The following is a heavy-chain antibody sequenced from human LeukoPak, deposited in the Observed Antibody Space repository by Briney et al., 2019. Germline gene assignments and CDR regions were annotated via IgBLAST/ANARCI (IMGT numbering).Heavy chain of an antibody. CDR1: GYAFTIYG. V-gene: IGHV1-18*01. CDR2: ISGFTGAT. CDR3: ARALPGAATAHNWFDP. J-gene: IGHJ5*02. D-gene: IGHD1-26*01. Sequence: AAVRVSCKASGYAFTIYGMSWVRQAPGQRLEWMGWISGFTGATNYAQKFQGRLSMTIDTSTNTTYMDLRTVTSDDTAIYYCARALPGAATAHNWFDPWGQGTLVTVSS.